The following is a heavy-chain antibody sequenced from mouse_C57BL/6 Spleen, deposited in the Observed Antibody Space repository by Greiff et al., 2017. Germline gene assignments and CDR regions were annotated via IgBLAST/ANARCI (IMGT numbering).Heavy chain of an antibody. Sequence: VQLQQPGAELVKPGASVKLSCKASGYTFTSYWMHWVKQRPGQGLEWIGMIHPNSGSTNYNEKFKSKATLTVDKSSSTAYMQLSSLTSEDSAVYYCARRIPFITTVVDYFDYWGQGTTLTVSS. V-gene: IGHV1-64*01. D-gene: IGHD1-1*01. CDR1: GYTFTSYW. CDR2: IHPNSGST. CDR3: ARRIPFITTVVDYFDY. J-gene: IGHJ2*01.